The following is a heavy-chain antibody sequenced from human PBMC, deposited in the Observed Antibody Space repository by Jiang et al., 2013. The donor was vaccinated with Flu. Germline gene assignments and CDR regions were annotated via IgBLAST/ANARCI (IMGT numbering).Heavy chain of an antibody. J-gene: IGHJ4*02. V-gene: IGHV4-39*01. Sequence: LKSRVTISVDTSKNQFSLKLSSVTAADTAVYYCARHVLPSGYFDYWGQGTLVTVSS. D-gene: IGHD2-8*02. CDR3: ARHVLPSGYFDY.